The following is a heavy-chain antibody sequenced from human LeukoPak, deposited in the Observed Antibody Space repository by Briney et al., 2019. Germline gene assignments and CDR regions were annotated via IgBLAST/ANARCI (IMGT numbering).Heavy chain of an antibody. J-gene: IGHJ4*02. CDR2: IYYSGST. CDR3: ARLAGLHREYFDY. D-gene: IGHD1-14*01. CDR1: GGSISSYSYY. Sequence: SETLSLTCTVSGGSISSYSYYWGWIRQPPGKGLEWIGSIYYSGSTYYNPSLKSRVTISVDTSKNQFSLKLSSATAADTAVYYCARLAGLHREYFDYWGQGALVTVSS. V-gene: IGHV4-39*01.